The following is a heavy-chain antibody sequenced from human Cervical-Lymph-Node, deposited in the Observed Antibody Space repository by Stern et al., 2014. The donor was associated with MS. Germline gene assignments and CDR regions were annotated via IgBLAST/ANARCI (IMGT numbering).Heavy chain of an antibody. D-gene: IGHD4-17*01. J-gene: IGHJ4*02. V-gene: IGHV5-51*01. CDR1: GYSFTANW. Sequence: VQLVQSGAEVKKPGESLKISCKGSGYSFTANWIAWVRQMPGKGLEWMGILYPVDSDPRYSPSFQGQVTISADKSISTAYLQWSSLKASDTAMYYCARDYGDYAFDYWGQGTLVTVSS. CDR3: ARDYGDYAFDY. CDR2: LYPVDSDP.